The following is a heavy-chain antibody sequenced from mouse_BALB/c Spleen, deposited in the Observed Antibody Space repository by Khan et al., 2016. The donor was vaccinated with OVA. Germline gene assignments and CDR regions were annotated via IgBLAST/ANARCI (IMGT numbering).Heavy chain of an antibody. D-gene: IGHD1-1*01. CDR2: ISYSGRT. V-gene: IGHV3-2*02. CDR1: GYSITSDYA. CDR3: ARSVTITTVVATDFDY. Sequence: VQLQESGPGLVKPSQSLSLTCTVTGYSITSDYAWNWIRQFPGNKLEWMGYISYSGRTSYNPSLKSRISITRDTSKNQFFLQLNSMTTEDTATYYCARSVTITTVVATDFDYWGQGTTLTVSS. J-gene: IGHJ2*01.